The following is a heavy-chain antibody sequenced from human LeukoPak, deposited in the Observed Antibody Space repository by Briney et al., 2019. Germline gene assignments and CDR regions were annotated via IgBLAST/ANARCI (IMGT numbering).Heavy chain of an antibody. J-gene: IGHJ6*03. CDR3: ARDVSITGTTGYYYYMDV. Sequence: PGGSLRLSCAASGFTFSSYGMHWVRQAPGKGLEWVAVISYDGSNKYYADSVKGRFTISRDNAKDSLYLQMNSLRAEDTAVYYCARDVSITGTTGYYYYMDVWGKGTTVTVSS. CDR2: ISYDGSNK. V-gene: IGHV3-30*03. CDR1: GFTFSSYG. D-gene: IGHD1-7*01.